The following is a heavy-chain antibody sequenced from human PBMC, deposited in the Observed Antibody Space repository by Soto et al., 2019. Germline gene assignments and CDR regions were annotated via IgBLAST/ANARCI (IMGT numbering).Heavy chain of an antibody. CDR3: ARDFVHLRHNWFDP. Sequence: SETLSLTCTVSGGSISSYYWSWIRQPPGKGLEWIGYIYYSGSTNYNPSLKSRVTISVDTSKNQFSLKLSSVTAADTAVYYCARDFVHLRHNWFDPWGQGTLVTVSS. CDR1: GGSISSYY. J-gene: IGHJ5*02. CDR2: IYYSGST. D-gene: IGHD3-16*01. V-gene: IGHV4-59*01.